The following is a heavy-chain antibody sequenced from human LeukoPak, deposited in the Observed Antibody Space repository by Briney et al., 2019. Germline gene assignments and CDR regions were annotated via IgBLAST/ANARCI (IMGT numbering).Heavy chain of an antibody. CDR1: GGSISSSSYY. V-gene: IGHV4-39*07. CDR3: VITMVRGIAFDI. Sequence: PSETLSLTCTVSGGSISSSSYYWGWIRQPPGKGLEWIGSIYYSGSTYYNPSLKSRVTISVDTSKNQFSLKLSSVTAADTAVYYCVITMVRGIAFDIWGQGTMVTVSS. CDR2: IYYSGST. J-gene: IGHJ3*02. D-gene: IGHD3-10*01.